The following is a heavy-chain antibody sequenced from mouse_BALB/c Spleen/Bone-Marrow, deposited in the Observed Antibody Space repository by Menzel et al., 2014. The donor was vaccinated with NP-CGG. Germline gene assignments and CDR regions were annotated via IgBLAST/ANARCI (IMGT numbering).Heavy chain of an antibody. V-gene: IGHV1-54*01. D-gene: IGHD2-14*01. Sequence: VHLVESGAELVRPGTSVKASCKASGYAFTNYLIEWVKQRPGQGLEWIGVINPGSGGTNYNEKFKGKATLTADKSSSTAYMQLSSLTSDDSAVYFCARGDYRYDGFAYWGQGTLVTVSA. CDR3: ARGDYRYDGFAY. CDR1: GYAFTNYL. CDR2: INPGSGGT. J-gene: IGHJ3*01.